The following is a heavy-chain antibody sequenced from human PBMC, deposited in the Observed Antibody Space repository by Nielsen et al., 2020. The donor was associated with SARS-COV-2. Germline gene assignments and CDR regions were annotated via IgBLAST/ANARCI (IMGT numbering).Heavy chain of an antibody. J-gene: IGHJ3*02. CDR2: IYYSGST. V-gene: IGHV4-31*02. Sequence: RQAPGKGLEWIGYIYYSGSTYYNPSLKSRVTISVDTSKNQFSLKLSSVTAADTAVYYCAREEVNHYDSSGYYYFDPHAAFDIWGQGTMVTVSS. CDR3: AREEVNHYDSSGYYYFDPHAAFDI. D-gene: IGHD3-22*01.